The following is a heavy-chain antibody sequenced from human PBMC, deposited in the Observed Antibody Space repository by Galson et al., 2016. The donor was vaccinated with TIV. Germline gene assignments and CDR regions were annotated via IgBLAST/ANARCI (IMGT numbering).Heavy chain of an antibody. D-gene: IGHD2-8*01. CDR3: ANRGLKVYVTNYYYYMDV. V-gene: IGHV3-30*02. J-gene: IGHJ6*03. CDR2: IQYDGHNK. CDR1: GFTFSDYG. Sequence: SLRLSCAASGFTFSDYGMHWVRQAPGKGLEWVAFIQYDGHNKYYADSVKGRVTISRDNSKNTVFLQMNSLRAEDTAVYYCANRGLKVYVTNYYYYMDVWGKGTTVTVSS.